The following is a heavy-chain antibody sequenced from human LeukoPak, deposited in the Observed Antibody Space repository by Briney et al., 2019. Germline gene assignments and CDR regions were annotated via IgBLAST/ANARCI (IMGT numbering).Heavy chain of an antibody. Sequence: SVKVSCKASGGTFSSYAISWVRQAPGQGLEWMGGIIPIFGTANYAQKFQGRVTITADESTSTAYMELSSLRSEDTAVYYCVLHASSGVDPFDYWGQGTLVTVSS. CDR1: GGTFSSYA. CDR2: IIPIFGTA. D-gene: IGHD6-6*01. V-gene: IGHV1-69*01. CDR3: VLHASSGVDPFDY. J-gene: IGHJ4*02.